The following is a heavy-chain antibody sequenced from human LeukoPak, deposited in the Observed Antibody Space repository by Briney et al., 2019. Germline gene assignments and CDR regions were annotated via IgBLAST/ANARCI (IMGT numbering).Heavy chain of an antibody. CDR3: ARAYYYDSSGHYVWDY. CDR2: ISSSSTTI. CDR1: GFTFSSSG. V-gene: IGHV3-48*04. D-gene: IGHD3-22*01. J-gene: IGHJ4*02. Sequence: GGSLRLSCAASGFTFSSSGMNWVRQAPGKGLEWVSYISSSSTTIYYADSVKGRFTISRDNAKNTLYLQMNSLRAEDTAVYYCARAYYYDSSGHYVWDYWGQGTLVTVSS.